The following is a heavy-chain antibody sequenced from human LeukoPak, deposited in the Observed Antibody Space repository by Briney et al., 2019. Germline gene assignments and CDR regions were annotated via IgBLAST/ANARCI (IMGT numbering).Heavy chain of an antibody. Sequence: GGSLRLSCAASGFTFSSYAMSWVRQAPGKGLEWVSAISGSGGSTYYADSVKGRFTISRDNSKNTLYLQMNSLRAADTAVYYCAKSPLAYCGGDCYSDYWGQGTLVTVSS. V-gene: IGHV3-23*01. D-gene: IGHD2-21*02. CDR3: AKSPLAYCGGDCYSDY. J-gene: IGHJ4*02. CDR2: ISGSGGST. CDR1: GFTFSSYA.